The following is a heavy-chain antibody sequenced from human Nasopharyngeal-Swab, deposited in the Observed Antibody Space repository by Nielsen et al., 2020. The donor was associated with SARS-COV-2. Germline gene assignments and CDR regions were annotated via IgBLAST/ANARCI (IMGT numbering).Heavy chain of an antibody. Sequence: TLSLTCAVSGGSISSGGYSWSWIRQPPGKGLEWIGYIYHSGSTYYNPPLKSRVTISVDRSTNQFSLKLSSVTAADTAVYYCAGYCSSTSCYKDDAFDIWGQGTMVTVSS. CDR2: IYHSGST. V-gene: IGHV4-30-2*01. J-gene: IGHJ3*02. CDR1: GGSISSGGYS. CDR3: AGYCSSTSCYKDDAFDI. D-gene: IGHD2-2*03.